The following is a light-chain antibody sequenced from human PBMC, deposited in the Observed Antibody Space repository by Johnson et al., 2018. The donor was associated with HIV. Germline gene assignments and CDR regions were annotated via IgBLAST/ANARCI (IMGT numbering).Light chain of an antibody. Sequence: QSVLTQPPSVSAAPGQKVTISCSGSSSNIGNSYVSWYQQLPGTAPKLLIYENNKRPSGIPDRFSGSKSGTSATLGITGLQTGDEADYYCGTWDSSLSAGVFGTGTKVTV. V-gene: IGLV1-51*02. CDR1: SSNIGNSY. J-gene: IGLJ1*01. CDR3: GTWDSSLSAGV. CDR2: ENN.